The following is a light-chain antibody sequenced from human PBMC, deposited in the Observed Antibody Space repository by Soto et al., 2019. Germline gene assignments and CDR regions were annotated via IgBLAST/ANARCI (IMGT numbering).Light chain of an antibody. CDR3: CSYAGSSTHVV. V-gene: IGLV2-23*01. CDR2: EGS. J-gene: IGLJ2*01. Sequence: QSALTQPASVSGSPGQSITISCTGTSSDVGSYNLVSWYQQHPGKAPKLMIYEGSKRPSGVSNRFSGSKSGNTASLTIYGLQAEDEAEYYCCSYAGSSTHVVFGGGTKLTVL. CDR1: SSDVGSYNL.